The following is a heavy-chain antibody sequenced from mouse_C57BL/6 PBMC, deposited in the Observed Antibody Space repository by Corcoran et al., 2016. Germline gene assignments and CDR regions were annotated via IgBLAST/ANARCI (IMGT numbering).Heavy chain of an antibody. D-gene: IGHD1-1*01. CDR2: INPNNGGT. V-gene: IGHV1-26*01. CDR3: ARDGPYYYVSSLARFAY. CDR1: GYTFTDYY. Sequence: EVQLQQSGPELVKPGASVKISCKASGYTFTDYYMNWVKQSHGKSLEWIGDINPNNGGTSYNQKFKGKATLTVDKSSSTAYMELRSLTSEDSAVYYCARDGPYYYVSSLARFAYWGQGTLVTVSA. J-gene: IGHJ3*01.